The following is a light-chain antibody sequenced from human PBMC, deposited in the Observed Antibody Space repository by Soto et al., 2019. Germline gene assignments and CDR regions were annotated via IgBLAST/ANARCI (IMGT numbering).Light chain of an antibody. V-gene: IGKV1-5*01. CDR1: QIIVRW. Sequence: TQSPSTLSASVGDRVTITCRASQIIVRWLAWYQQKPGKAPKLLIYDASTLQSGVPSRFGGSGSQTEFSLTISSLQPDDFATYYCQQYNTSPWAFGQGTKVEVK. J-gene: IGKJ1*01. CDR3: QQYNTSPWA. CDR2: DAS.